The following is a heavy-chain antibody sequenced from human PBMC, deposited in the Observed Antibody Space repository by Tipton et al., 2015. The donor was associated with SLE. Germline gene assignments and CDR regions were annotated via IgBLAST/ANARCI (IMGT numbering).Heavy chain of an antibody. CDR2: INSDGSST. Sequence: SLRLSCAASGFTFDDYAMHWVRQAPGKGLVWVSRINSDGSSTSYADSVKGRFTISRDNAKNTLYLRMNSLRAEDTAVYYCAREISEDDAFDIWGQGTMVTVSS. V-gene: IGHV3-74*01. CDR1: GFTFDDYA. CDR3: AREISEDDAFDI. J-gene: IGHJ3*02.